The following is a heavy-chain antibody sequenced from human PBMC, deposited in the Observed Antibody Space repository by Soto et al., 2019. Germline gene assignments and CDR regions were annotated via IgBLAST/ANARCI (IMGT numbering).Heavy chain of an antibody. CDR1: NGSLSSNY. Sequence: SETLSLTGTVSNGSLSSNYWSWIRQSPEKGLEWIGNIYYSGSTNYNPSLKSRVTMSVDTSKNQFTLKLSSVTAADTGVYFCARSLMVPLDFFAFCGQRTLVTVSS. J-gene: IGHJ1*01. V-gene: IGHV4-59*01. CDR2: IYYSGST. CDR3: ARSLMVPLDFFAF. D-gene: IGHD3-10*01.